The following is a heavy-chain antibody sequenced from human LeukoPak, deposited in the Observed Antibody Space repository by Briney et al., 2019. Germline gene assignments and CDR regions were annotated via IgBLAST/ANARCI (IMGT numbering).Heavy chain of an antibody. CDR2: ISTNGGST. J-gene: IGHJ5*02. CDR1: GFTFSSYG. CDR3: VKGGYQTKTNYFDP. D-gene: IGHD1-7*01. Sequence: PGGSLRLSCAASGFTFSSYGMHWVRQGPGKGLESVSVISTNGGSTYYADSVKGRFTISRDNSKNTLFLQMSSLRDEDTAVYYCVKGGYQTKTNYFDPWGQGTLVTVSS. V-gene: IGHV3-64D*06.